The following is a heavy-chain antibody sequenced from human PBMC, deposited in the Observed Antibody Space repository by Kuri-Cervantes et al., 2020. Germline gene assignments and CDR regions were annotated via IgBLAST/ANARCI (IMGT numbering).Heavy chain of an antibody. V-gene: IGHV1-46*01. CDR2: INPSGGST. J-gene: IGHJ3*02. CDR1: GYTFTSYY. Sequence: ASVKVSCKASGYTFTSYYMHWVRQAPGQGLEWMGIINPSGGSTSYAQKFQGRVTITTDESTSTVYMELSSLRSEDTAVYYCARGGPDQYDAFDIWGQGTMVTVSS. CDR3: ARGGPDQYDAFDI.